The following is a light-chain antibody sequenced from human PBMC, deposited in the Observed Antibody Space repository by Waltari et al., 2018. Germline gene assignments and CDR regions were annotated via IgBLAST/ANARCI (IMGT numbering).Light chain of an antibody. CDR1: QSISSY. Sequence: DIQMTQSPSSLSASVGDRVTITCRASQSISSYLNWYQQKPGKAPKRLIYAASSLQSGVPSRLSGSGSGTYFTLTISSLQPEDFATYYCQQSYSTPPSTFGQGTKVEIK. CDR3: QQSYSTPPST. CDR2: AAS. V-gene: IGKV1-39*01. J-gene: IGKJ1*01.